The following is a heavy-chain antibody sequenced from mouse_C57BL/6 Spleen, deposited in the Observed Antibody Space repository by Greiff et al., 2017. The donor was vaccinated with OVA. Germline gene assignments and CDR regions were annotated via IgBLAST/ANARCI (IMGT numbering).Heavy chain of an antibody. Sequence: QVQLQQSGAELAKPGASVKLSCKASGYTFTSYWMHWVNQRPGQGLEWIGYINPSSGYTKYNQNLKDKATLTADKSSSTAYLQLSSLTYEDSAVYDGAREVPYDFHYFDYWGQGTTLTVSS. CDR1: GYTFTSYW. CDR2: INPSSGYT. V-gene: IGHV1-7*01. D-gene: IGHD2-4*01. CDR3: AREVPYDFHYFDY. J-gene: IGHJ2*01.